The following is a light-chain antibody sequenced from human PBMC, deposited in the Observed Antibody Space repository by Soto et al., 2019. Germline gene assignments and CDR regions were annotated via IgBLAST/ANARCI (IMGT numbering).Light chain of an antibody. CDR1: QSVSSSY. CDR2: GAS. Sequence: ETVVTQSPATLSVSPGERATLSCRASQSVSSSYLAWYQQKPGQAPRLLIFGASTRATGIPARFSGSGSGTEFTLTISSLQSEDFAVYYCQQYNKWPPITFGQGTRLEI. CDR3: QQYNKWPPIT. V-gene: IGKV3-15*01. J-gene: IGKJ5*01.